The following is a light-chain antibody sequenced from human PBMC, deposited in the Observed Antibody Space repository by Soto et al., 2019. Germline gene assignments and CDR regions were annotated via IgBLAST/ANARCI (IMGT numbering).Light chain of an antibody. V-gene: IGLV2-14*01. CDR1: SSDAGGYNY. CDR2: DVS. CDR3: SSYTTSTTHVV. Sequence: QSVLTQPASVSGSPGQSITISCTGTSSDAGGYNYVSWYQQLPGKAPKLMIYDVSDRPSGVSDRFSASKSGNPASLTISGLQAEDEADYYCSSYTTSTTHVVFGGGTKGTVL. J-gene: IGLJ2*01.